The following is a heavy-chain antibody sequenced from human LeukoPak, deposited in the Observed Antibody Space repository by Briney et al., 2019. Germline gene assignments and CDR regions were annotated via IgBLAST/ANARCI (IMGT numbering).Heavy chain of an antibody. J-gene: IGHJ3*01. V-gene: IGHV4-59*11. Sequence: SETLSLTCTVSGGSFTTHYWSWIRQPPGRGLEWIGYMSYIGSTNCNPSLKSRVTISIDTSKNEVSLMLTSVTAADTAVYYCASDSISMNAFDAWGQGTMVTVSS. CDR1: GGSFTTHY. CDR3: ASDSISMNAFDA. CDR2: MSYIGST. D-gene: IGHD3-22*01.